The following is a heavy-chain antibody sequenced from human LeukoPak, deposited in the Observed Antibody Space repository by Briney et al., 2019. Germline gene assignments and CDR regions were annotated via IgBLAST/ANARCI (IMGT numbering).Heavy chain of an antibody. CDR1: GYTFTSYA. Sequence: ASVKVSCKASGYTFTSYAMHWVRQAPGQRLEWMGWINAGNGNTKYSQKFQGRVTITRDTSASTAYMEPSSLRSEDTAVYYCARGIAVAYFDYWGQGTLVTVSS. J-gene: IGHJ4*02. CDR3: ARGIAVAYFDY. D-gene: IGHD6-19*01. CDR2: INAGNGNT. V-gene: IGHV1-3*01.